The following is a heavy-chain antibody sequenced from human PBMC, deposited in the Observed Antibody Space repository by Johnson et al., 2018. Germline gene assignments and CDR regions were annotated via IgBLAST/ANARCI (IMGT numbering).Heavy chain of an antibody. CDR3: ARKDYYDSSGYYWDAFDI. CDR1: GFTFITYG. CDR2: ISYDGSNK. D-gene: IGHD3-22*01. V-gene: IGHV3-30*03. J-gene: IGHJ3*02. Sequence: QVQLVQSGGGVVQPGRSLRLSCAASGFTFITYGMHWVRQAPGKGLEWVAVISYDGSNKYYADSVKGRFTISRENSKNTLYLQMNSLRAEDTAVYYCARKDYYDSSGYYWDAFDIWGQGTMVTVSS.